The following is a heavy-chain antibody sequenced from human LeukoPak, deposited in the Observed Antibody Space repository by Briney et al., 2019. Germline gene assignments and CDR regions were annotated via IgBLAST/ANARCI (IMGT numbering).Heavy chain of an antibody. V-gene: IGHV3-21*01. Sequence: PGRSLRLSCAASGFTFSSYSMNWVRQAPGKGLEWVSSISSSSSYIYYADSVKGRFTISRDNAKNSLYLQMNSLRAEDTAVYYCAKNYGSGSYNPLDYWGQGTLVTVSS. CDR3: AKNYGSGSYNPLDY. J-gene: IGHJ4*02. D-gene: IGHD3-10*01. CDR1: GFTFSSYS. CDR2: ISSSSSYI.